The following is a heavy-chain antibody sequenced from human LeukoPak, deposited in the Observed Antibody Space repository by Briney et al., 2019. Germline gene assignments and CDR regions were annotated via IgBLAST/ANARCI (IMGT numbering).Heavy chain of an antibody. V-gene: IGHV3-7*01. D-gene: IGHD3-10*01. CDR3: VREWFLARYS. CDR2: IDEGGNKV. CDR1: GFTFSSYA. J-gene: IGHJ4*02. Sequence: GGSLRLSCAASGFTFSSYAMTWVRQAPGKGLEWVANIDEGGNKVYYAESVKGRFTISRDNAKNSVFLQMNSLRAEDTAVYYCVREWFLARYSWGQGALVTVSS.